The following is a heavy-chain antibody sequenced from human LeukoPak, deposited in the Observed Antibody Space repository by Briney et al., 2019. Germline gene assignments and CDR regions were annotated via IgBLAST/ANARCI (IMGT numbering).Heavy chain of an antibody. CDR1: GYTFTSYG. V-gene: IGHV1-18*01. D-gene: IGHD5-18*01. CDR3: ARDVAYSYVTGY. Sequence: ASVKVSRKASGYTFTSYGISWVRQASGQGLEWMGWISAYNGNTNYAQKVQGRVTMTTDTSTSTAYMELRSLRSDDTAVYYCARDVAYSYVTGYWGQGTLVTVSS. J-gene: IGHJ4*02. CDR2: ISAYNGNT.